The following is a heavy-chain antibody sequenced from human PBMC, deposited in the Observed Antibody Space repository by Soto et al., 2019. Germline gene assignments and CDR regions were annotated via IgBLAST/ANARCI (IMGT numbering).Heavy chain of an antibody. V-gene: IGHV3-7*03. CDR1: VFTFSNYW. CDR3: LWTMTANGWFES. J-gene: IGHJ5*01. CDR2: IKEDGSEK. D-gene: IGHD2-21*01. Sequence: GGSLRLSCAASVFTFSNYWMTCVRQAPGKGLEWVANIKEDGSEKYYVDSVKGRFTISRDNAKNSLYLQMNSLRADDTAVYYCLWTMTANGWFESWGQGTLLTVSS.